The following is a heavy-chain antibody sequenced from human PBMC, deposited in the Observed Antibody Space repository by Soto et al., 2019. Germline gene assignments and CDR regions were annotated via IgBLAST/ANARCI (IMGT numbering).Heavy chain of an antibody. Sequence: ASVTVSCKASVYTYTRNAIHWVRQAPGQRLEWIGKIDAGNGNTNYNPSLKSRVTISVDTSKNQFSLKLSSVTAADTAVYYCARQVGGWAPWYFDYWGQGTLVTVSS. CDR3: ARQVGGWAPWYFDY. CDR1: VYTYTRNA. J-gene: IGHJ4*02. CDR2: IDAGNGNT. V-gene: IGHV1-3*01. D-gene: IGHD6-19*01.